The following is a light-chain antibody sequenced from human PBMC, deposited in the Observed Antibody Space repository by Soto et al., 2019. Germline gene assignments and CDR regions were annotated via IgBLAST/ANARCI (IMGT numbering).Light chain of an antibody. J-gene: IGLJ2*01. CDR3: HSYDSSLSGLV. CDR1: SSNIGAGYD. V-gene: IGLV1-40*01. Sequence: QLVLTQPPSGSGAPGQRVTISCTGSSSNIGAGYDVHWYRQLPGTAPKLLIYGDINRPSGVPDRFSGSKSGTSASLAITGLQAEDEADYYCHSYDSSLSGLVFGGGTQLTVL. CDR2: GDI.